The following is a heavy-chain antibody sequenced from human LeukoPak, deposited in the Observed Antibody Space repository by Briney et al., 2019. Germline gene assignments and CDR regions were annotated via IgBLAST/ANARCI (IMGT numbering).Heavy chain of an antibody. CDR3: ARGTFGRVAGTLDY. J-gene: IGHJ4*02. Sequence: SSETLSLTCTVSGGSISSSSYYWGWIRQPPGKGLEWIGSIYYSGSTYYNPSLKSRVTISVDTSKNQFSLKLSSVTAADTAVYYCARGTFGRVAGTLDYWGQGTLVTVSS. CDR2: IYYSGST. V-gene: IGHV4-39*07. CDR1: GGSISSSSYY. D-gene: IGHD6-19*01.